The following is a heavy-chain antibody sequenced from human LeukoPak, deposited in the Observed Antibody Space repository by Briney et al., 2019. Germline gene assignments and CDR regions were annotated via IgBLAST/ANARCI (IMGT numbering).Heavy chain of an antibody. CDR2: IRYDGSNT. D-gene: IGHD1-1*01. J-gene: IGHJ6*03. CDR1: GFTFNNYG. Sequence: PGGSLRLSCAASGFTFNNYGMHWVRQAPGKGLEWLAFIRYDGSNTYYADSVKGRFTIARDNSRNTLYLQMNSLTPEDTAVYYCAKGAYNWNLRYYYYSYMDVWGKGTTVTISS. CDR3: AKGAYNWNLRYYYYSYMDV. V-gene: IGHV3-30*02.